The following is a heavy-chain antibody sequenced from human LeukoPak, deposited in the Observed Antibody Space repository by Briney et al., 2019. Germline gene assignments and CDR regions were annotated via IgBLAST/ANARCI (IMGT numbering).Heavy chain of an antibody. D-gene: IGHD6-6*01. J-gene: IGHJ3*02. V-gene: IGHV4-34*01. CDR1: GGSFSGYY. CDR3: ARDSSSLHDAFDI. Sequence: SETLSLTCAVYGGSFSGYYWSWIRQPPGKGLEWIGEINHSGNTNYNPSLKSRVTISVDTSKNQFSLKLSSVTAADTAVYYCARDSSSLHDAFDIWGQGTMVTVSS. CDR2: INHSGNT.